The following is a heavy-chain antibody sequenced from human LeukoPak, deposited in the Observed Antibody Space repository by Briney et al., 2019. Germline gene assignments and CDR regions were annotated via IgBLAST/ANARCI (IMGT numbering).Heavy chain of an antibody. CDR1: GFTFKLYW. D-gene: IGHD6-19*01. Sequence: QTGGSLRLSCAVSGFTFKLYWMHWVRQAPGKGPVWVSRINDDGSDTTYADSVKGRFTISRDDAKNMLFLQMNSLRAEDTAVYYCAKDPGYSSGWYTGFGDYWGQGTLVTVSS. CDR3: AKDPGYSSGWYTGFGDY. J-gene: IGHJ4*02. V-gene: IGHV3-74*01. CDR2: INDDGSDT.